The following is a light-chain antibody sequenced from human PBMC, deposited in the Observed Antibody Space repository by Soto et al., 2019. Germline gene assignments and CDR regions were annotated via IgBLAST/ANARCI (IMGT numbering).Light chain of an antibody. Sequence: NFMLTQPHSVSESPGKTVTISCTRSSGNIASNYVQWYQQRPGSGPTIVIYEDDQRPSGVPDRFSGSIDSSSNSASLTISGLRTEDEADYYCHSYESSNWMFGGGTKVTVL. CDR2: EDD. V-gene: IGLV6-57*04. CDR1: SGNIASNY. CDR3: HSYESSNWM. J-gene: IGLJ3*02.